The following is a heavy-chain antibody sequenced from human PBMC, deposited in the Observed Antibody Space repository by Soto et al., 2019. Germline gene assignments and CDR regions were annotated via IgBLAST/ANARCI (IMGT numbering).Heavy chain of an antibody. Sequence: QAQLQESGPGLVRPSGTLSLTCTVSRFSVTNNKYWNWVRQSPGKALEWIGEIYHSGATYYNPSLSGLASITMDKSKNQIPLKLTSVTAAETAVYYCAQDSRYCNDGGCSIMRDAFDIWGQGTLVTVSS. V-gene: IGHV4-4*02. J-gene: IGHJ3*02. D-gene: IGHD2-15*01. CDR1: RFSVTNNKY. CDR3: AQDSRYCNDGGCSIMRDAFDI. CDR2: IYHSGAT.